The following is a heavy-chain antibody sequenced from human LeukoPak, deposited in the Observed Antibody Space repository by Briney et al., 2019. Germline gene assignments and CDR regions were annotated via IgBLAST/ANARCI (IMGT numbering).Heavy chain of an antibody. D-gene: IGHD3-22*01. CDR3: AREGYDSSGYYYGLFDY. CDR2: ISWNSGSI. CDR1: GFTFDDYA. J-gene: IGHJ4*02. V-gene: IGHV3-9*01. Sequence: PGRSLRLSCAASGFTFDDYAMHWVRQAPGKGLEWVSGISWNSGSIGYADSVKGRFTISRDNAKNSLYLQMNSLRAEDTALYYCAREGYDSSGYYYGLFDYWGQGTLVTVSS.